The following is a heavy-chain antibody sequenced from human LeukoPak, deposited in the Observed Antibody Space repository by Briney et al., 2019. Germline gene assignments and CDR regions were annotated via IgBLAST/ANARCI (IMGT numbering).Heavy chain of an antibody. D-gene: IGHD3-22*01. J-gene: IGHJ4*02. CDR3: ARNYYDSSGYYRPFDY. V-gene: IGHV1-69*13. CDR2: IIPIFGTA. CDR1: GGTFSSYA. Sequence: ASVKVSCKAPGGTFSSYAISWVRQAPGQGLEWMGGIIPIFGTANYAQKFQGRVTITADESTSTAYMELSSLRSEDTAVYYCARNYYDSSGYYRPFDYWGQGTLVTVSS.